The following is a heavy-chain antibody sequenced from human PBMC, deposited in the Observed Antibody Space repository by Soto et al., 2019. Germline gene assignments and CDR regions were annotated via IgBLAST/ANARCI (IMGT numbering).Heavy chain of an antibody. CDR2: IWYDGSNK. V-gene: IGHV3-33*01. CDR1: GFTFSSYG. CDR3: ARESPLGYCSSTSCYGWFDP. Sequence: GVLRLSCAASGFTFSSYGMHWVRQAPGKGLEWVAVIWYDGSNKYYADSVKGRFTISRDNSKNTLYLQMNSLRAEDTAVYYCARESPLGYCSSTSCYGWFDPWGQGTPVTVSS. D-gene: IGHD2-2*03. J-gene: IGHJ5*02.